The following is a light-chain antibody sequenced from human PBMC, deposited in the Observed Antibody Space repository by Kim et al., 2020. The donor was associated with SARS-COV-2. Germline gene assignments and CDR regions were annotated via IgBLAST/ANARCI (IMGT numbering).Light chain of an antibody. CDR1: RSNIGSNT. Sequence: GQRVTISCSGSRSNIGSNTVNWYQQLPGTAPQLLIYSNNQRPSGVPDRFSGSKSGTSASLAISGLQSEDEADYYCAAWDDSLNGVVFGGGTQLTVL. CDR3: AAWDDSLNGVV. V-gene: IGLV1-44*01. CDR2: SNN. J-gene: IGLJ2*01.